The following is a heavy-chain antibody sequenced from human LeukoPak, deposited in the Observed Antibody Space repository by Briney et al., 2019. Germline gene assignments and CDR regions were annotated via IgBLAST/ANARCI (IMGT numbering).Heavy chain of an antibody. D-gene: IGHD3-22*01. Sequence: SETLSLTCTVSGYSISSGYYWGWIRQPPGKGLEWIGSIYHSGSTYYNPSLKSRVTIAVETSKNQFSLKLSSVTAADKAVYYCARAPTMIVVATRENPFCYFDYWGQGTLVTVSS. J-gene: IGHJ4*02. CDR1: GYSISSGYY. CDR2: IYHSGST. CDR3: ARAPTMIVVATRENPFCYFDY. V-gene: IGHV4-38-2*02.